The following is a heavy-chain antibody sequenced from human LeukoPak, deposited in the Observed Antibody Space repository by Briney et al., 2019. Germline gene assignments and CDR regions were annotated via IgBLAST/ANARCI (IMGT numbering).Heavy chain of an antibody. V-gene: IGHV1-24*01. D-gene: IGHD3-16*01. CDR3: AVWGYGGYYYYGMDV. CDR1: GYTLTELS. J-gene: IGHJ6*02. CDR2: FVPEDGET. Sequence: GASVKVSCKVSGYTLTELSMHWVRQAPGKGLEWMGGFVPEDGETIYAQKFQGRVTMTEDTSTDTAYMELSSLRSEDTAVYYCAVWGYGGYYYYGMDVWGQGTTVTVSS.